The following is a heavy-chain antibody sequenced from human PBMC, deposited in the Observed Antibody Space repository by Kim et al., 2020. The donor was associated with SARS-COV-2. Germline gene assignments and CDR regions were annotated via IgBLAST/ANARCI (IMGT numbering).Heavy chain of an antibody. Sequence: ASVKVSCKASGYTFTSYDINWVRQATGQGLEWMGWMNPNSGNTGYAQKFQGRVTMTRNTSISTAYMELSSLRSEDTAVYYCARGRGNRFLEWFPNNRLFDYWGQGTLVTVSS. V-gene: IGHV1-8*01. CDR2: MNPNSGNT. CDR3: ARGRGNRFLEWFPNNRLFDY. D-gene: IGHD3-3*01. CDR1: GYTFTSYD. J-gene: IGHJ4*02.